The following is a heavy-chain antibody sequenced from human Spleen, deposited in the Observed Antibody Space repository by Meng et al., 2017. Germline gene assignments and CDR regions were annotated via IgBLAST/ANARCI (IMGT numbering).Heavy chain of an antibody. J-gene: IGHJ4*02. CDR2: INWNGGST. D-gene: IGHD4-17*01. CDR3: ARDVYGDFLFDY. CDR1: GSTFSNAW. Sequence: GESLKISCAASGSTFSNAWMSWVRQAPGKGLEWVSGINWNGGSTGYADSVKGRFTISRDNAKNSLYLQMNSLRAEDTALYYCARDVYGDFLFDYWGQGTLVTVSS. V-gene: IGHV3-20*04.